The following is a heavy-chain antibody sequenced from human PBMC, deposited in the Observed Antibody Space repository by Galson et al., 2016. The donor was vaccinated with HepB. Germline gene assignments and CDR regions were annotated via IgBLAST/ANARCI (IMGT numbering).Heavy chain of an antibody. CDR1: GFTVSSTF. Sequence: LRLSCAASGFTVSSTFMTWIRQSPGKGLEWIGEINHVGSADYNPSLRSRVSISVDTSKNQFSLTVTSVTAADTAVYYCAGGIQSAWEILYYWGQGTLVTVSS. CDR2: INHVGSA. J-gene: IGHJ4*02. CDR3: AGGIQSAWEILYY. V-gene: IGHV4-34*01. D-gene: IGHD1-26*01.